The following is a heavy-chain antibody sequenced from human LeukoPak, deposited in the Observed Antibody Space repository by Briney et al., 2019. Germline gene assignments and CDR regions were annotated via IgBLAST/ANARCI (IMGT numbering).Heavy chain of an antibody. CDR2: ISAYNGNT. D-gene: IGHD5-18*01. J-gene: IGHJ4*02. CDR1: GYTFTSYG. CDR3: ARDGYSYGYALFDY. Sequence: ASVKVSCKASGYTFTSYGISWVRQAPGQGLEWMGWISAYNGNTNYAQKLQGRVTMTTDTSTSTAYMELRSLRSDDTAVYCCARDGYSYGYALFDYWGQGTLVTVSS. V-gene: IGHV1-18*01.